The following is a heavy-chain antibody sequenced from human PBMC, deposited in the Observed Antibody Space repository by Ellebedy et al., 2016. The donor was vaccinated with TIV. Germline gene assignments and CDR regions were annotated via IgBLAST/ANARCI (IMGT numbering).Heavy chain of an antibody. CDR3: ASDRGNYGGAPYNGMDI. Sequence: GGSLRLSRAASGFIFSNSGMNWVRQAPGKGLEWVAFIRFDGNNAYYADSAKGRFTISRDNSKNTLYLQMDSLRVEETAVYYCASDRGNYGGAPYNGMDIWGQGTTVTVSS. J-gene: IGHJ6*02. V-gene: IGHV3-30*02. CDR2: IRFDGNNA. CDR1: GFIFSNSG. D-gene: IGHD3-10*01.